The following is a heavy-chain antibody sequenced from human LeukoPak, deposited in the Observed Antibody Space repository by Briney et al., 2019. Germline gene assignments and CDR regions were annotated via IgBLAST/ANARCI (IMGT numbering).Heavy chain of an antibody. Sequence: PGGSLRLSCAASGFTFSGSAMHWVRQAPGKGLEWVAVISYDGSNKYHADSVKGRLTISRDNSKNTLYLQMNSLKTEDTAVYYCARDRGAQWLTSIDYWGQGTLVTVSS. D-gene: IGHD6-19*01. CDR2: ISYDGSNK. CDR1: GFTFSGSA. J-gene: IGHJ4*02. CDR3: ARDRGAQWLTSIDY. V-gene: IGHV3-30*04.